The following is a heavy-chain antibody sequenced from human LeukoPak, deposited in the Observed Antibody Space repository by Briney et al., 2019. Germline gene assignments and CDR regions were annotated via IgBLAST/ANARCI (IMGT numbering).Heavy chain of an antibody. CDR1: GFAFRVSW. Sequence: GGSLSLSCAASGFAFRVSWMHWVRQAPGKGLVWVSVIKSDGGTAYADSVKGRFTISRDNAKNTVYLQMNSLRDEDTAVYYCAKDYFGSLEYWGQGTLVTVSS. D-gene: IGHD2/OR15-2a*01. V-gene: IGHV3-74*03. CDR3: AKDYFGSLEY. J-gene: IGHJ4*02. CDR2: IKSDGGT.